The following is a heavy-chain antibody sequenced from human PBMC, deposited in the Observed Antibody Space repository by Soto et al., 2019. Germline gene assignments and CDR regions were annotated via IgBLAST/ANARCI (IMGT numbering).Heavy chain of an antibody. V-gene: IGHV5-51*01. CDR3: ARQSFGTRLTPRYYYYGMGV. Sequence: GESLKISCKGSGYSFTSYWIGWVRQMPGKGLEWMGIIYPGDSDTRYSPSFQGQVTISADKSISTAYLQWSSLKASDTAMYYCARQSFGTRLTPRYYYYGMGVWGQGTTVTVSS. CDR1: GYSFTSYW. D-gene: IGHD6-13*01. CDR2: IYPGDSDT. J-gene: IGHJ6*02.